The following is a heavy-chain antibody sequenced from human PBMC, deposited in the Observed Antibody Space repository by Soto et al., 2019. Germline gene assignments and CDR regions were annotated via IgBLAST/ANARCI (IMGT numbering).Heavy chain of an antibody. Sequence: GGSLRLSCAASGFTFSTYAMNWVRQAPGKGLEWVSLIISSGGSTYYADSVKGRFTISRDNSKNTLYLQMNSLRADDTAVYYCANGRATYGLLTHDYWGQGTLVTVSS. CDR3: ANGRATYGLLTHDY. D-gene: IGHD3-10*01. V-gene: IGHV3-23*01. CDR2: IISSGGST. CDR1: GFTFSTYA. J-gene: IGHJ4*02.